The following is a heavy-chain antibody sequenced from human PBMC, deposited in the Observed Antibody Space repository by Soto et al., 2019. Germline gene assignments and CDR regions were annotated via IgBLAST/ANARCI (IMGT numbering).Heavy chain of an antibody. V-gene: IGHV4-59*01. CDR3: ARDSYWCGSGTYFGATLDM. D-gene: IGHD3-10*01. CDR1: GGSINNYY. Sequence: QVQLQESGPGLVKPSETLSLTCTVSGGSINNYYWSWIRQPPGRGLEWIGHIHRSGSTNYNASLESRSTISVNTSKNQFSLVLIAVPAADTAVYYCARDSYWCGSGTYFGATLDMWSQGTMVTVFS. J-gene: IGHJ3*02. CDR2: IHRSGST.